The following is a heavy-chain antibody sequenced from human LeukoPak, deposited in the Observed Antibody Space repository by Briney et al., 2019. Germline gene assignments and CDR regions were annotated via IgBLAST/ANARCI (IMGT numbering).Heavy chain of an antibody. V-gene: IGHV3-15*01. CDR3: ARGEVIATVVTPSFDY. J-gene: IGHJ4*02. D-gene: IGHD4-23*01. Sequence: PGGSLRLSCAASGFTFSSAWMTWVRQAPGKGLEWVGRIKSKIDGGTTDYAAPVKGRFSISRDDSKNTLYLQMNSLRAEDTAVYYCARGEVIATVVTPSFDYWGQGTLVTVSS. CDR2: IKSKIDGGTT. CDR1: GFTFSSAW.